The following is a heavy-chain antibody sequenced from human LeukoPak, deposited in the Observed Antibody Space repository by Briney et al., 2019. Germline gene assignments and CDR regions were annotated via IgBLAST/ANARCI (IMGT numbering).Heavy chain of an antibody. CDR1: GFTFDDYG. V-gene: IGHV3-20*04. D-gene: IGHD3-9*01. CDR3: AKIGDATYYDILTGYYNDYYYYYMDV. Sequence: GGSLRLSCAASGFTFDDYGMSWVRQAPGKGLEWVSGINWNGGSTGYADSVKGRFTISRDNAKNSLYLQMNSLRAEDTAVYYCAKIGDATYYDILTGYYNDYYYYYMDVWGKGTTVTISS. J-gene: IGHJ6*03. CDR2: INWNGGST.